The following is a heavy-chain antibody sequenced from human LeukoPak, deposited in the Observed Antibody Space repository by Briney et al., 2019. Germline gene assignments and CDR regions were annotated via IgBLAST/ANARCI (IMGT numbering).Heavy chain of an antibody. Sequence: GGSLRLSCAASGFTFSSYAMTRVRQAPGKGPEWVSAITGGGGSTYYANSVKGRFTISRDNSKNTLYLQMNSLRADDTAVYYCAKDRGYSTYDHFDYWGQGTLVTVSS. D-gene: IGHD5-12*01. CDR1: GFTFSSYA. CDR2: ITGGGGST. V-gene: IGHV3-23*01. CDR3: AKDRGYSTYDHFDY. J-gene: IGHJ4*02.